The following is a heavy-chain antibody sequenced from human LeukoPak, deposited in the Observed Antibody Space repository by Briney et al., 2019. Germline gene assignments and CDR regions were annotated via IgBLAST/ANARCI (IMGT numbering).Heavy chain of an antibody. CDR2: ITGSGGST. V-gene: IGHV3-23*01. D-gene: IGHD7-27*01. Sequence: RVSLRLSCAASGLTFSSYVLNWVRQAPGKGLEWVSGITGSGGSTYYADSVKGRFTICRDNSKNTLYLQTNSLRAEDTAVYYCAKLLGYWGQGTPVPDSS. CDR3: AKLLGY. J-gene: IGHJ4*02. CDR1: GLTFSSYV.